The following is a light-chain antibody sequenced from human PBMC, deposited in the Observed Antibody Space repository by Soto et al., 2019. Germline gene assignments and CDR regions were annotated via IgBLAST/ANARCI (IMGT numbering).Light chain of an antibody. CDR2: GAS. V-gene: IGKV3-20*01. Sequence: EIVLTQSPGTLSLSPGGRATLSCRASQSVSAGHLAWYQQKPGQAPRLLIYGASSRATGIPDRFSGSGSGTDFTLTISRLEPQDFAVYFCQQYGSSPLTFGGGTKA. CDR3: QQYGSSPLT. CDR1: QSVSAGH. J-gene: IGKJ4*01.